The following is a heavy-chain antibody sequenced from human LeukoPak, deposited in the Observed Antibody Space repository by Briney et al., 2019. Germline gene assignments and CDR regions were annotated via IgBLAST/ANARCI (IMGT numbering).Heavy chain of an antibody. V-gene: IGHV3-21*01. CDR1: GFTFSSYS. D-gene: IGHD3-10*01. Sequence: PGGSLRLSCAASGFTFSSYSMNWVRQAPGKGLEWVSSISSSSSYIYYADSVKGRFTISRDNAKNSLYLQMNSLRAEDTAVYYCARLGDCGSGSYYPTKDYWGQGTLVTVSS. CDR3: ARLGDCGSGSYYPTKDY. CDR2: ISSSSSYI. J-gene: IGHJ4*02.